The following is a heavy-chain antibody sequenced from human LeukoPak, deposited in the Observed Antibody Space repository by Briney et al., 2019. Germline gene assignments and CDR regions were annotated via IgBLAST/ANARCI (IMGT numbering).Heavy chain of an antibody. D-gene: IGHD2-2*01. CDR2: IYYNGRT. V-gene: IGHV4-30-4*01. J-gene: IGHJ4*02. CDR1: GGSVRSGDYY. CDR3: ARTNVVIPAARLFDY. Sequence: PSETLSLTCTVSGGSVRSGDYYWSWIRQPPGKSLEWIGYIYYNGRTYYNPYLKSRVTLSVDTSKNQFSLRLSSVTAADTAVYFCARTNVVIPAARLFDYWGQGTLVTVSS.